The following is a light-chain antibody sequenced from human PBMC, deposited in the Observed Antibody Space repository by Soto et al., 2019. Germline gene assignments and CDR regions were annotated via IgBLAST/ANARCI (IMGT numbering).Light chain of an antibody. CDR2: TAS. CDR1: QGISSL. J-gene: IGKJ4*02. CDR3: QQANSVPLT. V-gene: IGKV1-12*01. Sequence: DIQMTQSPSSVSASVGDRVTITCRASQGISSLLAWYQQKPGKAPNLLIHTASSLQSGVPSRFSCSEPGADVTLTISSLQPEGFASYCWQQANSVPLTFGGGTKVEI.